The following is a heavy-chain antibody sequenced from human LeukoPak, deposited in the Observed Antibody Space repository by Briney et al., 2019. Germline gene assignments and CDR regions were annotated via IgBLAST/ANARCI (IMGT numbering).Heavy chain of an antibody. CDR3: AIGGYYDSSGYLGDYFDY. D-gene: IGHD3-22*01. CDR2: IYCSGST. J-gene: IGHJ4*02. CDR1: GGSISSYY. Sequence: SETLSLTCTVSGGSISSYYWSWIRQPPGKELEWIGYIYCSGSTNYNPSLKSRVTISVDTSKNQFSLKLSSVTAADTAVYYCAIGGYYDSSGYLGDYFDYWGQGTLVTVSS. V-gene: IGHV4-59*01.